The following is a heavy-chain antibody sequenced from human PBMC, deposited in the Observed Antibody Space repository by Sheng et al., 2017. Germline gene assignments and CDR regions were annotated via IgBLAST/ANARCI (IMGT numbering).Heavy chain of an antibody. Sequence: QVQLVQSGAEVKKPGASVKVSCKASGYTFTSYGISWVRQAPGQGLEWMGWISAYNGNTNYAQKLQGRVTMTTDTSTSTAYMELRSLRSDDTAVYYCARSRVSGYCSSTSCYPYYFDYWGQGTPGHRLL. J-gene: IGHJ4*02. D-gene: IGHD2-2*01. CDR1: GYTFTSYG. V-gene: IGHV1-18*01. CDR3: ARSRVSGYCSSTSCYPYYFDY. CDR2: ISAYNGNT.